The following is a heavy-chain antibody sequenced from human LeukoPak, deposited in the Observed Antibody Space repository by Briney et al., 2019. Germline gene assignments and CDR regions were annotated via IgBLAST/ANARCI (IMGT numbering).Heavy chain of an antibody. Sequence: GGSLRLSCAASGFTFSNYSMNWVRQAPGQGLEWVLFISSSGSYIYYADSVKGRFTISRDNPKNSLYLQMNSLRAEDTAVYYCARGFYPDRTMIVVVVDYWGQGSLVTVSS. CDR1: GFTFSNYS. V-gene: IGHV3-21*03. J-gene: IGHJ4*02. CDR3: ARGFYPDRTMIVVVVDY. D-gene: IGHD3-22*01. CDR2: ISSSGSYI.